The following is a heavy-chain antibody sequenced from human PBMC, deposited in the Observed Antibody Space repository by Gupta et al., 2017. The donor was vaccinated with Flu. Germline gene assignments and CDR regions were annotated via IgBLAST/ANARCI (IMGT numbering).Heavy chain of an antibody. Sequence: VRQVPGKGLEWVSSIDGSSNFIYYADSGRGRFTISRDNAVQSLYLQMDSLRAEDTAFYYGARGSITARHGFDYWGQGALVTVSS. CDR3: ARGSITARHGFDY. CDR2: IDGSSNFI. J-gene: IGHJ4*02. V-gene: IGHV3-21*01. D-gene: IGHD6-6*01.